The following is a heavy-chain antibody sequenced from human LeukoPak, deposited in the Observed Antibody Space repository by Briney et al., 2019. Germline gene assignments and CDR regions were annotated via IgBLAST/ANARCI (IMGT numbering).Heavy chain of an antibody. D-gene: IGHD3-9*01. J-gene: IGHJ4*02. CDR3: ARHPDYDILTGYPEY. CDR1: GGSISSYY. Sequence: SSETLSLTCTVSGGSISSYYWSWIRQPPGKGLDWIGYIYYSGSTNYNPSLKSRVTISVDTSKNQFSLKLSSVTAADTAVYYCARHPDYDILTGYPEYWGQGTLVTVSS. V-gene: IGHV4-59*08. CDR2: IYYSGST.